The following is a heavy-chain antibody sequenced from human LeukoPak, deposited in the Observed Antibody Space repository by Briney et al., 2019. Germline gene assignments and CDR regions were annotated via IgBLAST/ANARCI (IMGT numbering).Heavy chain of an antibody. CDR2: FDPEDGET. CDR1: GYTLTELS. V-gene: IGHV1-24*01. J-gene: IGHJ4*02. CDR3: ATRTSAVAGLS. D-gene: IGHD6-19*01. Sequence: GASVKVSCKVSGYTLTELSMHWVRQAPGKGLEWMGGFDPEDGETIYAQKFQGRVTVTEDTSTDTAYMELSSLRSEDTAVYYCATRTSAVAGLSWGQGTLVTVSS.